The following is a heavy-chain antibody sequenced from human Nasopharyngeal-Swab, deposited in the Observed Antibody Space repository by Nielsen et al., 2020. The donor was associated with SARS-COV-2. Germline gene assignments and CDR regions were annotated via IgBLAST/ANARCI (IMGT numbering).Heavy chain of an antibody. J-gene: IGHJ6*02. Sequence: GGSLRLSCAASGFTFNNYNFNWVRQAPGKGLEWVSSISSSSSYIYYADSVKGRSTISRDNAKNSLYLQMNSLRAEDTAVYYCARDGLDYDFWSAYFMDVWGQGTTVTVSS. D-gene: IGHD3-3*01. CDR1: GFTFNNYN. CDR3: ARDGLDYDFWSAYFMDV. CDR2: ISSSSSYI. V-gene: IGHV3-21*01.